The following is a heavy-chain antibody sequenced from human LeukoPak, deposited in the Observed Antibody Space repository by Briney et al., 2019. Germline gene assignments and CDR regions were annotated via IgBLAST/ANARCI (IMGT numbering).Heavy chain of an antibody. CDR2: ISGSGGST. V-gene: IGHV3-23*01. CDR3: AKVASGWYLY. J-gene: IGHJ4*02. CDR1: GFSFSNYA. Sequence: GGSLRLSCTASGFSFSNYAMSWVRQGPGKGLEWVSAISGSGGSTYYADSVKGRFTISRDNSKNTLYLQMNSLRAEDTAVYYCAKVASGWYLYWGQGTLVTVSS. D-gene: IGHD6-19*01.